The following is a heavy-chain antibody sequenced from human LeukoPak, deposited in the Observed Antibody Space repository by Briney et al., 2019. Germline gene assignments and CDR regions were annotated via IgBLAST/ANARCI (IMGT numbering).Heavy chain of an antibody. V-gene: IGHV3-15*01. CDR2: IKRQTEGWAK. D-gene: IGHD1-14*01. Sequence: PGASLRLSCAGSGFSFSDAWLNWVRQTPEKGLEWVARIKRQTEGWAKDYAAPVKGRFTISRDDSKSTVYLQMNSLEIEDTAVYYCSRNADHDWWGQGTLVTVSS. J-gene: IGHJ4*02. CDR1: GFSFSDAW. CDR3: SRNADHDW.